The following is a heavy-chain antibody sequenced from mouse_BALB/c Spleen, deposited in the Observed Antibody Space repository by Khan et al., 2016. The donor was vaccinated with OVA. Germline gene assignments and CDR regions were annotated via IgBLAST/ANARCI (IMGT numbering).Heavy chain of an antibody. Sequence: QVQLQQSGPELVKPGASVKISCKASGYTFTDYYINWVKQKPGQGLEWIGWIYPGSGNTKYNEKFQDMATLTGDTSSSTAYMQLSSLTSEDTAVYFWARGGYYGNSLFDYWGQGTTLTVSS. CDR2: IYPGSGNT. V-gene: IGHV1-84*02. D-gene: IGHD1-1*01. J-gene: IGHJ2*01. CDR1: GYTFTDYY. CDR3: ARGGYYGNSLFDY.